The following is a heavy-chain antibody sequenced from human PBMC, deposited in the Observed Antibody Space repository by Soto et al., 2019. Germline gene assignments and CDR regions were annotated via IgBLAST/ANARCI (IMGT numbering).Heavy chain of an antibody. V-gene: IGHV3-49*03. J-gene: IGHJ4*02. D-gene: IGHD6-13*01. CDR2: IRSKTYGGTT. Sequence: SGGSLRLSCTAAGFTFGDYAMSWFRQAPGKGLEWVAFIRSKTYGGTTEYAASVKGRFTISRDDSKSIAYLQMNSLRTEDTALYYCTRSGYTDSWTGTGLDYWGQGTLVTVSS. CDR3: TRSGYTDSWTGTGLDY. CDR1: GFTFGDYA.